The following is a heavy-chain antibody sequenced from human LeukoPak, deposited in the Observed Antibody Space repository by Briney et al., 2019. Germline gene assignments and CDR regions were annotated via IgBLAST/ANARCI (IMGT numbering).Heavy chain of an antibody. J-gene: IGHJ4*02. D-gene: IGHD3-10*01. V-gene: IGHV4-59*01. Sequence: SETLSLTCTVSGGSISSYYWSWFRQPPGKGLEWIGYIYYSGSTNYNPSLKSRVTISVDTSKNQFSLKLSSVTAADTAVYYCARAGGTMVRGVIYFDYWGQGTLVTVSS. CDR3: ARAGGTMVRGVIYFDY. CDR1: GGSISSYY. CDR2: IYYSGST.